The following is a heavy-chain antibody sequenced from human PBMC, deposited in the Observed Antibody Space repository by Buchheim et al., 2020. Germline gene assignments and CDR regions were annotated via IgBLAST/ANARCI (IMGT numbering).Heavy chain of an antibody. CDR3: AKGTATIKGYFDL. D-gene: IGHD5-24*01. Sequence: QVQLVESGGGVVQPGRSLRLSCAASGFTFSSYGMHWVRQAPGKGLEWVAVISYDGSNKYYADSVKGRFTISRDNSKNTLYLQMYSLRAEDTAVYYCAKGTATIKGYFDLWGRGTL. V-gene: IGHV3-30*18. J-gene: IGHJ2*01. CDR2: ISYDGSNK. CDR1: GFTFSSYG.